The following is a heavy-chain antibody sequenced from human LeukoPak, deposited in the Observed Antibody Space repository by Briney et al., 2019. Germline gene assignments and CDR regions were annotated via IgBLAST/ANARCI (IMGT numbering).Heavy chain of an antibody. D-gene: IGHD4/OR15-4a*01. CDR1: GFSLSNARMG. CDR2: IFSNDEK. V-gene: IGHV2-26*02. CDR3: ARIRRTIVLWFDP. J-gene: IGHJ5*02. Sequence: SGPVLVKPTETLTLTCTVSGFSLSNARMGVSWIRQPPGKALEWLAHIFSNDEKSYSKSLKSRLTISKDTSKSQVVLTMTNMDPVDTATYYCARIRRTIVLWFDPWGQGTLVTVSS.